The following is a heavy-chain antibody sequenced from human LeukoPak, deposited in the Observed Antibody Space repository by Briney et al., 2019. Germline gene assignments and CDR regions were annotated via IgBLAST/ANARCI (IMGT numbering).Heavy chain of an antibody. Sequence: GGSLRLSCAASGFTFSTYEMNWVRQDPGKRLEWVSYISISGTTIYYADSVKGRFTISRDNAKNSLYLQMNSLRVEDMAVYYCAREGLWGAARDAFDIWGQGTMVTVSS. D-gene: IGHD6-6*01. V-gene: IGHV3-48*03. J-gene: IGHJ3*02. CDR2: ISISGTTI. CDR3: AREGLWGAARDAFDI. CDR1: GFTFSTYE.